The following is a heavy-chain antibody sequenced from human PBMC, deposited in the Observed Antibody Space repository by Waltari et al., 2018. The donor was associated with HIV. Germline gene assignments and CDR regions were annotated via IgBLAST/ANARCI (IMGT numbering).Heavy chain of an antibody. Sequence: QLQLQESGPGLVKPSETLSLTCTVSGGPISSSEYYWGWIRQPPGNGLEWIGNMYYGGSTYHNPSLKSRVTISVDTSKNQFSLKLDSVTAADTAVYFCARQVRGHGFLANLYYFDFWGQGALVTVSS. V-gene: IGHV4-39*01. CDR1: GGPISSSEYY. CDR2: MYYGGST. CDR3: ARQVRGHGFLANLYYFDF. J-gene: IGHJ4*02. D-gene: IGHD3-3*01.